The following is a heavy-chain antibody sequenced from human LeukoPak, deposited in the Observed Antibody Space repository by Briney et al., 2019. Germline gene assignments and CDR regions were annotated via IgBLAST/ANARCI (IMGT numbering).Heavy chain of an antibody. CDR2: IYASGST. D-gene: IGHD5-12*01. V-gene: IGHV4-61*02. CDR1: GGSISSPNYY. Sequence: SETLSLTCIVSGGSISSPNYYWSWIRQPAGKRLEWIGRIYASGSTHYNPSLNSRVTISVDTSTTQLSLRLSSVTAADTAVYYCAGAPAGSLDWLSPLDYWGQGTLVTVSS. J-gene: IGHJ4*02. CDR3: AGAPAGSLDWLSPLDY.